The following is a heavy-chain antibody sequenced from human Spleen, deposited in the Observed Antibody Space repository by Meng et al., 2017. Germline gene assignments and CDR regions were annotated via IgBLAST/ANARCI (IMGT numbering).Heavy chain of an antibody. V-gene: IGHV4-34*01. D-gene: IGHD4-11*01. CDR2: INHSGST. CDR3: ARGPTTMAHDFDY. J-gene: IGHJ4*02. CDR1: GGSFSDYY. Sequence: QVQHREWGAGLLKPSEHLSLTCVVSGGSFSDYYWSWIRQPPGKGLEWIGEINHSGSTNYNPSLESRATISVDTSQNNLSLKLSSVTAADSAVYYCARGPTTMAHDFDYWGQGTLVTVSS.